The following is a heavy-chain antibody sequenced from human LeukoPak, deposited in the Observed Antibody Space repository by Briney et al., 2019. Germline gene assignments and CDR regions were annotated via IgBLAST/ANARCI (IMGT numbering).Heavy chain of an antibody. D-gene: IGHD6-19*01. CDR3: ARAGYSSGWHHDY. CDR2: IIPILGIA. J-gene: IGHJ4*02. V-gene: IGHV1-69*04. CDR1: GGTFSSYA. Sequence: SVKVSCKASGGTFSSYAISWVRQAPGQGLEWMGRIIPILGIANYAQKFQGRVTITADKSTSTAYMELSSLRSEDTAVYCCARAGYSSGWHHDYWGQGTLVTVSS.